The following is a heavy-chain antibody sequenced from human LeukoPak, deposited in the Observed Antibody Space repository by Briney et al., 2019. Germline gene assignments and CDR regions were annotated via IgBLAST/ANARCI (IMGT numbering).Heavy chain of an antibody. CDR1: GGSISSYY. Sequence: PSETLSLTCTVSGGSISSYYWSWIRQPPGKGLEWIGYNYYSGSTKSNPSLKSRVTISVDTSKNQFSLKLSSVTAADTAVYYCVREHSWGDFDYWGQGTLVTVSS. CDR2: NYYSGST. V-gene: IGHV4-59*12. CDR3: VREHSWGDFDY. D-gene: IGHD2-15*01. J-gene: IGHJ4*02.